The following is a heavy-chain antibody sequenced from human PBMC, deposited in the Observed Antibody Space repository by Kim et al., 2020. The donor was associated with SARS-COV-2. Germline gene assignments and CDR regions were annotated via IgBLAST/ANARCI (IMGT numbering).Heavy chain of an antibody. V-gene: IGHV6-1*01. Sequence: AVSVKSRITINPDPSKNQFSLQLNSVTPEDTAVYYCARGQIWSGYTALDYWGQGTLVTVSS. J-gene: IGHJ4*02. D-gene: IGHD3-3*01. CDR3: ARGQIWSGYTALDY.